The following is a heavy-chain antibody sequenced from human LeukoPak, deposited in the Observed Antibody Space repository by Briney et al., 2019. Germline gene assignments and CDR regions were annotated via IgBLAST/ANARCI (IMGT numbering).Heavy chain of an antibody. D-gene: IGHD2/OR15-2a*01. J-gene: IGHJ4*02. V-gene: IGHV1-46*01. CDR3: ARHPGAGEYPLDY. CDR1: GYTLTSYS. CDR2: INPSDGST. Sequence: ASVKVSCKPSGYTLTSYSMHWVRQAPGQGLEWMGIINPSDGSTTYAQRFQGRVTLTRDTSTSTGYMELSSLRSEDTAVYYCARHPGAGEYPLDYWGQGTLVTVSS.